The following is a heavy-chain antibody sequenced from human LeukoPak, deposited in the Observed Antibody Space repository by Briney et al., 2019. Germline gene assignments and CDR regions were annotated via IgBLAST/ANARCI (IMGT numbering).Heavy chain of an antibody. CDR2: INSDGSST. D-gene: IGHD2-21*01. Sequence: GGSLRLSCAASGFTFDDYTMHWVRQAPGKGLVWVSRINSDGSSTNYADSVKGRFTISRDNAKNTLYLQMDSLRAEDTAMYYCARPVRAYDAFDIWGQGTVVTVSS. V-gene: IGHV3-74*01. J-gene: IGHJ3*02. CDR1: GFTFDDYT. CDR3: ARPVRAYDAFDI.